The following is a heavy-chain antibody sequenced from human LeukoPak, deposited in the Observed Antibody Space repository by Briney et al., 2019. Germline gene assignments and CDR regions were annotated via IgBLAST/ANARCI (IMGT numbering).Heavy chain of an antibody. V-gene: IGHV3-30*02. CDR3: AKDLELAPFDY. Sequence: PGGSLRLSCAASGFTFSSYGMHWVRQAPGKGLEWVALIWYDGSNKYYADSVKGRFTISRDNSKDTLYLQMNSLGAEDTAVYYCAKDLELAPFDYWGQGTLVTVSS. CDR1: GFTFSSYG. CDR2: IWYDGSNK. J-gene: IGHJ4*02. D-gene: IGHD1-26*01.